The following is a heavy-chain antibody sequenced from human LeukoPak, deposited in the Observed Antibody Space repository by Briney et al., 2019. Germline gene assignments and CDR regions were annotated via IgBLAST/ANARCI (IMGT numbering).Heavy chain of an antibody. V-gene: IGHV4-61*01. D-gene: IGHD1-26*01. CDR1: GVSVNSGSYY. Sequence: KASETLSLTYTVSGVSVNSGSYYWNWIRQPPGKGLEWIGYIYYSGSTNYNPSLKSRATISVDTSKNQFSLKLSSVTAADTAVYYCARAAYSGSYHSDYWGQGTLVTVSS. J-gene: IGHJ4*02. CDR3: ARAAYSGSYHSDY. CDR2: IYYSGST.